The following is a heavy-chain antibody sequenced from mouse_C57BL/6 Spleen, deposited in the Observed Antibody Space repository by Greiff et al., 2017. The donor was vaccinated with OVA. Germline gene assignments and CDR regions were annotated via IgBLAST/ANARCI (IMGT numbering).Heavy chain of an antibody. D-gene: IGHD2-12*01. CDR1: GYTFTEYT. Sequence: VVEPGASVKLSCKASGYTFTEYTIHWVKQRSGQGLEWIGWFYPGSGSIKYNEKFKDKATLTADKSSSTVYMELSRLTSEDSAVYFCARHEGEAYYSLYAMDYWGQGTSVTVSS. CDR2: FYPGSGSI. J-gene: IGHJ4*01. V-gene: IGHV1-62-2*01. CDR3: ARHEGEAYYSLYAMDY.